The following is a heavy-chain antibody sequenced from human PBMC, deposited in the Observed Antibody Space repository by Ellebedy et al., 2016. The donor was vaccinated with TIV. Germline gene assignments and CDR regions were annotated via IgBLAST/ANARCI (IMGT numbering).Heavy chain of an antibody. J-gene: IGHJ6*02. Sequence: ASVKVSCKASGYTFTGYYMHWVRQAPGQGLEWMGWINPNSGGTNYAQKFQGRVTKTRDTSISTVYMELSSLRSEDTAVYYCVVGGGMDVWGQGTTVTVSS. CDR2: INPNSGGT. V-gene: IGHV1-2*02. CDR1: GYTFTGYY. CDR3: VVGGGMDV. D-gene: IGHD1-26*01.